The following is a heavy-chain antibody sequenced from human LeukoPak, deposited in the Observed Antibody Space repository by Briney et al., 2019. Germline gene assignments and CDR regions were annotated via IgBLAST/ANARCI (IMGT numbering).Heavy chain of an antibody. CDR3: VRTPPNWGFDY. V-gene: IGHV1-8*01. Sequence: ASVKVSCKASGYTFTSHDINWGRQATGQGLEWMGWMSPNSGDTGYAQKFQGRVTMTSDSSISTAYVELSSLRSEDTAIYYCVRTPPNWGFDYWGQGTLVTVSS. D-gene: IGHD7-27*01. CDR2: MSPNSGDT. CDR1: GYTFTSHD. J-gene: IGHJ4*02.